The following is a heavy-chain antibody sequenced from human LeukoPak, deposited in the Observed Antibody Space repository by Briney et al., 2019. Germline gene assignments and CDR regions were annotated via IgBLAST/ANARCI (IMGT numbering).Heavy chain of an antibody. CDR3: ARGSWGPYCSSTSCYGWDYYYYYMDV. CDR1: GGTFISYA. Sequence: SVKVSCKASGGTFISYAISWVRQAPGQGREWMGGIIPIFGTANYAQMFQGRVTITADESTITAYMELSSLRSEDTAVYYCARGSWGPYCSSTSCYGWDYYYYYMDVWGKGTTVTVSS. D-gene: IGHD2-2*01. V-gene: IGHV1-69*13. J-gene: IGHJ6*03. CDR2: IIPIFGTA.